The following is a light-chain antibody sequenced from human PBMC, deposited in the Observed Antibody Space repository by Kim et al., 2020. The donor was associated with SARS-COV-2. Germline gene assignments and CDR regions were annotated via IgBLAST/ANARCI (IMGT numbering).Light chain of an antibody. CDR3: CSYASSSTLV. Sequence: GQSITISCTGTSSDVGSYNLVSWYQHHPGNAPRLMIYEVSNRPSGVSNRFSASKSGNTASLTISGLQAEDEADYYCCSYASSSTLVFGGGTQLTVL. CDR2: EVS. V-gene: IGLV2-23*02. CDR1: SSDVGSYNL. J-gene: IGLJ3*02.